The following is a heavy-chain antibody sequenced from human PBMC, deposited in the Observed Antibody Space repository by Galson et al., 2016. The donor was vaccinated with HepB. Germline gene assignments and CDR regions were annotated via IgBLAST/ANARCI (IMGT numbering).Heavy chain of an antibody. V-gene: IGHV3-23*01. CDR2: ITSVCTT. D-gene: IGHD5-18*01. CDR3: AKRPYSYGWHYGMDV. Sequence: SLRLSCAASGFAFSSYAMSWVRQAPGKGLEWVSGITSVCTTYYADTVKGRFTISRDNSKNILYLQTKRLRDEDTAVYYCAKRPYSYGWHYGMDVWGQGTTVTVSS. J-gene: IGHJ6*02. CDR1: GFAFSSYA.